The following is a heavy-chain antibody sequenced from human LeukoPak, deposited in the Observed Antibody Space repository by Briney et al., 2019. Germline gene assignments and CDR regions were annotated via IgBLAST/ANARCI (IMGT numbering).Heavy chain of an antibody. D-gene: IGHD2-15*01. CDR3: AKSYTRLLLLDY. J-gene: IGHJ4*02. Sequence: GGSLRLSCAASGFTFSSYAMSWVRQAPGKGLEWVSAISGSGGSTYYADSMKGRFTISRDNSKNTLYLQMNSLRAEDTAVYYCAKSYTRLLLLDYWGQGTLVTVSS. CDR1: GFTFSSYA. CDR2: ISGSGGST. V-gene: IGHV3-23*01.